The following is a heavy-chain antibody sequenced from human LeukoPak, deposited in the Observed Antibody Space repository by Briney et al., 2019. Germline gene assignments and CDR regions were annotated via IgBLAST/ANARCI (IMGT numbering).Heavy chain of an antibody. Sequence: PSETLSLTCTVSGGSISSDYWSWIRQTPGEGLQWIGGIKHSGSTDFNPSLKSRVTISVDTSKNQFSLKLSSVTAADTAVYYCARDYVGATLDAFDIWGQGTMVTVSS. CDR1: GGSISSDY. J-gene: IGHJ3*02. CDR2: IKHSGST. V-gene: IGHV4-34*01. D-gene: IGHD1-26*01. CDR3: ARDYVGATLDAFDI.